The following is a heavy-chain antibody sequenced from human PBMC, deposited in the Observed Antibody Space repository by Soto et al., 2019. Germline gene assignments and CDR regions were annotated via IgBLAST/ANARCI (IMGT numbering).Heavy chain of an antibody. J-gene: IGHJ4*02. CDR1: GFTFGDYA. V-gene: IGHV3-49*03. CDR2: IRSKAYGGTT. CDR3: TRFTMVRDGRDFDY. D-gene: IGHD3-10*01. Sequence: GGSLRLSCTASGFTFGDYAMSWFRQAPGKGLEWVGFIRSKAYGGTTEYAASVKGRFTISRDDSKSIAYLQMNSLKTEDTAVYYCTRFTMVRDGRDFDYWGQGTLVTVSS.